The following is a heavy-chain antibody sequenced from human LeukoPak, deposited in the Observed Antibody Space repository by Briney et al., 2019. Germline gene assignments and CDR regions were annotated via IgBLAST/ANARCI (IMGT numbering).Heavy chain of an antibody. V-gene: IGHV3-23*01. CDR2: ISGSGGST. J-gene: IGHJ4*02. CDR3: ARDGSYSGSLDY. CDR1: KFIFSNYW. Sequence: GGSLRLSCAASKFIFSNYWMSWVRQAPGKGLEWVSAISGSGGSTYYADSVKGRFTISRDNAKNSLYLQMNSLRDEDTAVYYCARDGSYSGSLDYWGQGTLVTVSS. D-gene: IGHD1-26*01.